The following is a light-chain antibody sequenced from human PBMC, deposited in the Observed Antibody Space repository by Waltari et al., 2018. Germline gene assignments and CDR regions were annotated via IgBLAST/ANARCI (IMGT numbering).Light chain of an antibody. J-gene: IGKJ1*01. CDR3: QQSHSIPWT. Sequence: DIQLTQSPSSLSASVGDRVNITCRASQGINSYLNWYQQKPGKAPNFLIYGTSNLQSGVPSRFSGSQSGTEFTLTISSLQLEDFATYSCQQSHSIPWTFGQGTRVEI. CDR2: GTS. CDR1: QGINSY. V-gene: IGKV1-39*01.